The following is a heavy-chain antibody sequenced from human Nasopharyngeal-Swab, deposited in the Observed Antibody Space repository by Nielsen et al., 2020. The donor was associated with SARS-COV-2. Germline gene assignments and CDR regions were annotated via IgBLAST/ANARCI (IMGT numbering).Heavy chain of an antibody. CDR3: ARVYDILTGYFDY. V-gene: IGHV3-7*01. D-gene: IGHD3-9*01. Sequence: GESLKISCAASGFTFSSYSMNWVRQAPGKGLEWVANIKPDGSEKYYVDSVKGRFTVSRDNARNSLFLQMNSLRAEDTAVYYCARVYDILTGYFDYWGQGTLVTVSS. CDR2: IKPDGSEK. J-gene: IGHJ4*02. CDR1: GFTFSSYS.